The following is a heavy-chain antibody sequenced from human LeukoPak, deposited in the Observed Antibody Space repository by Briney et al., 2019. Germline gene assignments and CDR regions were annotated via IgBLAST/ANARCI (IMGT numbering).Heavy chain of an antibody. CDR1: GYTFTGYY. J-gene: IGHJ1*01. CDR2: INPNSGGT. Sequence: ASVKVSCKASGYTFTGYYMHWVRQAPGQGLEWMGWINPNSGGTNYAQKFQGRVTMTRDTSISTAYMELSRLRSDDTAVYYCAREWYGEVYFQHWGQGTLVTVSS. CDR3: AREWYGEVYFQH. D-gene: IGHD4-17*01. V-gene: IGHV1-2*02.